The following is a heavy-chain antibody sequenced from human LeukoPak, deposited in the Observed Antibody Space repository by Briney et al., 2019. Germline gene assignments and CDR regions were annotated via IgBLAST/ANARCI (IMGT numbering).Heavy chain of an antibody. CDR3: ATEIDCSNGRNYWGYYHY. V-gene: IGHV3-15*01. CDR1: GFTFSNAW. CDR2: IKSKTAGGTT. D-gene: IGHD2-8*01. Sequence: PGGSLRLSCTASGFTFSNAWMSWVRQAPGKGLEWVGRIKSKTAGGTTDFPAPVKGRFTISRDDSKNMMYLQMSSLKTEDTAMYYCATEIDCSNGRNYWGYYHYWGQGTLVTVSS. J-gene: IGHJ1*01.